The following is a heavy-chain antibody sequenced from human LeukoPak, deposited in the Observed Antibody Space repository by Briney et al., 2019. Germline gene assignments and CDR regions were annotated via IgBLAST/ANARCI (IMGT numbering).Heavy chain of an antibody. J-gene: IGHJ4*02. CDR3: AILNHPDGRVY. CDR1: GYTFTTSW. V-gene: IGHV5-51*01. Sequence: GESLKISCQGFGYTFTTSWIGWVRQPPGKGLEWMAIIYAGNSDTKYSPSFQGQVSISTDRSISTAYLRWSSLQASDTAMYYCAILNHPDGRVYWGQGTLVTVSS. D-gene: IGHD5-24*01. CDR2: IYAGNSDT.